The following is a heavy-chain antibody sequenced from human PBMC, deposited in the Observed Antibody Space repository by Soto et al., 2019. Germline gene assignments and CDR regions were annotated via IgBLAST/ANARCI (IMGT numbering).Heavy chain of an antibody. Sequence: GGSLRLSCAASGFTFSSYAMHWVRQAPGKGLEWVAVISYDGSNKYYADSVKGRFTISRDNSKNTLYLQMNSLRAEDTAVYYCARDRLAARPRNYYYYGMDVWGQGTTVTVSS. CDR1: GFTFSSYA. CDR2: ISYDGSNK. D-gene: IGHD6-6*01. V-gene: IGHV3-30-3*01. CDR3: ARDRLAARPRNYYYYGMDV. J-gene: IGHJ6*02.